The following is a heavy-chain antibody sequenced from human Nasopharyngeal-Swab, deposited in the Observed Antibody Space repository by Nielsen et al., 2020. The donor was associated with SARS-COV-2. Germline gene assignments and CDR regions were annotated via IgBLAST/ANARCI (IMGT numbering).Heavy chain of an antibody. Sequence: GGSLRLSCAVSGLTVSSTYMSWVRQAPGKGLEWVSVTEIGGTTHYADSVKGRFSISRDSSTNTLYLQMNNVRAEDTAVYYCARWAGDSSGYYSDYWGQGTLVTVSS. CDR2: TEIGGTT. J-gene: IGHJ4*02. CDR3: ARWAGDSSGYYSDY. CDR1: GLTVSSTY. V-gene: IGHV3-53*01. D-gene: IGHD3-22*01.